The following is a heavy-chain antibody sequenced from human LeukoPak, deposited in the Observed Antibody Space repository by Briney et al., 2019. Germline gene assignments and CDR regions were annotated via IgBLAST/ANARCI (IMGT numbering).Heavy chain of an antibody. Sequence: SETLSLTCTVSGDSISSYYWSWIRQPPGKGLEWIGYIYYSGSTNYNPSLKSRVTISADTSKNQFSLKLSSVTAADTAVYYCARESGYDYLFDYWGQGTLVTVSS. J-gene: IGHJ4*02. D-gene: IGHD5-12*01. CDR2: IYYSGST. CDR3: ARESGYDYLFDY. V-gene: IGHV4-59*01. CDR1: GDSISSYY.